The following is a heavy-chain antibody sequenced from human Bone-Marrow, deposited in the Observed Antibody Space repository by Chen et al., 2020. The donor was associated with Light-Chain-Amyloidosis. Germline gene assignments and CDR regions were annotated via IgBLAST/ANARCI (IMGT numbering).Heavy chain of an antibody. CDR1: GFTLSTYA. V-gene: IGHV3-64*01. J-gene: IGHJ2*01. D-gene: IGHD1-26*01. CDR3: ARDTLGTDWYFDL. Sequence: EVQLVESGGGLVQPGGSLRLSCAASGFTLSTYAMHWVRQAPGKGLEYVSAITDNGGTTYYANSVKGRFTISRDNSKNTLYLQMGSLRVEDMAVYYCARDTLGTDWYFDLWGRGTLVTVSS. CDR2: ITDNGGTT.